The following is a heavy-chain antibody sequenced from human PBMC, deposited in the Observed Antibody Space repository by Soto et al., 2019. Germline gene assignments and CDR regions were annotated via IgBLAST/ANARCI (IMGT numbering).Heavy chain of an antibody. Sequence: SETLSLTCAVYGGSFSGYYWTWIRQPPGTGLEWIGEINHSGSTNYNPSLKSRVTISVDTSKNQFCLKLTSVTAADTAVYYCARDKITDFDYWGQGTLVTVSS. J-gene: IGHJ4*02. CDR2: INHSGST. CDR1: GGSFSGYY. CDR3: ARDKITDFDY. V-gene: IGHV4-34*01. D-gene: IGHD3-10*01.